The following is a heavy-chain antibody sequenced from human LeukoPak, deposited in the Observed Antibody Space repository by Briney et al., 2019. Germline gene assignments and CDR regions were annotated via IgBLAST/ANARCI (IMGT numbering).Heavy chain of an antibody. J-gene: IGHJ5*02. CDR2: INHSGST. CDR1: GGSFSGYY. CDR3: ARGRPGYYYDSSGYYYGFNWFDP. Sequence: SETLSLTCAVYGGSFSGYYWSWIRQPPGKGLEWVGEINHSGSTNYNPSLKSRVTISVDTSKNQFSLKLSSVTAADTAVYYCARGRPGYYYDSSGYYYGFNWFDPWGQGTLVTVSS. V-gene: IGHV4-34*01. D-gene: IGHD3-22*01.